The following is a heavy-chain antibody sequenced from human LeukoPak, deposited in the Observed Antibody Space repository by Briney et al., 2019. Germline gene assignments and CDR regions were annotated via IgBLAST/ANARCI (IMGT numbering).Heavy chain of an antibody. CDR1: GGSISSGDYY. CDR2: IYYSGST. D-gene: IGHD2-2*01. CDR3: ARVTAIVPAAMTGYYFDY. V-gene: IGHV4-31*03. Sequence: SQTLSLTCTVSGGSISSGDYYWGWIRQHPGEGLVWIGYIYYSGSTYYNPSLKSRVTISVDTSKNQFSLQLSSAAAADTAVYYCARVTAIVPAAMTGYYFDYWGQGTLVTVSS. J-gene: IGHJ4*02.